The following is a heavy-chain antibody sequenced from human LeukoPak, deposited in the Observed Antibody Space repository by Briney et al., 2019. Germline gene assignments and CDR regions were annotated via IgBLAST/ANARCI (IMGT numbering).Heavy chain of an antibody. D-gene: IGHD6-13*01. CDR1: GFTFDDYG. J-gene: IGHJ4*02. CDR2: INWNGGST. V-gene: IGHV3-20*04. CDR3: ARDQGIAAAGPSYDDY. Sequence: GGSLRLSCAASGFTFDDYGMSWVRQAPGKGLEWVSGINWNGGSTGYADSVKGRFTISRDNAKNSLYLQMNSLRAEDTALYYCARDQGIAAAGPSYDDYWGQGTLVTVSS.